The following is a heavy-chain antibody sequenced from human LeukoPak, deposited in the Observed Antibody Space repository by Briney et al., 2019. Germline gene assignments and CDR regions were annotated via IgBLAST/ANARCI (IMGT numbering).Heavy chain of an antibody. J-gene: IGHJ6*03. CDR3: ARVGGSRIPYYMDV. V-gene: IGHV4-59*01. CDR2: IYYSGST. Sequence: SETLSLTCTVSGGSISISYWSCIRHPPVQCLDLIGYIYYSGSTNYNPSLKSRVTISVDTSKNQFSLKLSSVTAADTAVYYCARVGGSRIPYYMDVWGKGTTVTVSS. D-gene: IGHD2-2*02. CDR1: GGSISISY.